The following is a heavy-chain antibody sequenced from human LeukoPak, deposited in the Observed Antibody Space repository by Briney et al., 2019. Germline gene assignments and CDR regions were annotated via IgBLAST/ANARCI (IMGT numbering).Heavy chain of an antibody. J-gene: IGHJ4*02. V-gene: IGHV1-46*01. CDR3: AIYDSSLFDY. Sequence: ASVKVSCKASGYTFTSYYMHWVRQAPGQGLEWMGIINPSGCSTSYAQKFQGRVTMTRDTSTSTVYMELRSLRSEDTAVYYCAIYDSSLFDYWGQGTLVTVSS. CDR2: INPSGCST. D-gene: IGHD3-22*01. CDR1: GYTFTSYY.